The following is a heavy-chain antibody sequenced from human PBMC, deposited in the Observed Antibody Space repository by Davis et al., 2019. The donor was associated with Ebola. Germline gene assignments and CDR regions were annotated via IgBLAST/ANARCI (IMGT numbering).Heavy chain of an antibody. CDR3: ARSYNYYYGMDV. V-gene: IGHV4-59*12. J-gene: IGHJ6*02. CDR2: IYYSGST. CDR1: GGSISSYY. D-gene: IGHD2-2*02. Sequence: SETLSLTCTVSGGSISSYYWSWIRQPPGKGLEWIGYIYYSGSTNYNPSLKSRVTISVDKSKNQFSLKLSSVTAADTAVYYCARSYNYYYGMDVWGQGTTVTVSS.